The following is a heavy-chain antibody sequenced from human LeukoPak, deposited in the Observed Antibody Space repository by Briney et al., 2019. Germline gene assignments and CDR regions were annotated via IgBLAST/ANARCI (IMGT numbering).Heavy chain of an antibody. CDR2: IYESGTT. J-gene: IGHJ4*02. Sequence: SSETLSLTCAVYGESLNSYYWSWVRQPPGEGLEWIGEIYESGTTEHNPSLKSRVTISMVPSKQQFSLSLSSVTAADTAVYYCARGAWATRLGSWGLGTPVIVSS. D-gene: IGHD2-15*01. CDR3: ARGAWATRLGS. V-gene: IGHV4-34*01. CDR1: GESLNSYY.